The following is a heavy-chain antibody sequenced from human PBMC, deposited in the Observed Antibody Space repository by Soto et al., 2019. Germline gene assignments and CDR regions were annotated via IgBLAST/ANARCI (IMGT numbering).Heavy chain of an antibody. CDR1: GFTFSSYS. CDR3: ARESAIYVDTAMADFAY. V-gene: IGHV3-21*01. CDR2: ISSSSSYI. D-gene: IGHD5-18*01. J-gene: IGHJ4*02. Sequence: GGSLRLSCAASGFTFSSYSMNWVRQAPGKGLEWVSSISSSSSYIYYADSVKGRFTISRDNAKNSLYLQMNSLRAEDTAVYYCARESAIYVDTAMADFAYWGQGTLVTVSS.